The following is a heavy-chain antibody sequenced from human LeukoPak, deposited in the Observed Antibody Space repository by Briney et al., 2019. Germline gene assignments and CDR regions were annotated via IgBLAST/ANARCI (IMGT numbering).Heavy chain of an antibody. CDR2: IYADGGGGGT. J-gene: IGHJ5*02. Sequence: PGGSLRLSCAVSGVTVGTNYMGWVRQAPGKGLEWVSVIYADGGGGGTYYADSVKGRFTISRDNSRNTLYLQMSNLRADDTAMYYCSRDRSRGYSFTWGQGTLVTVS. CDR3: SRDRSRGYSFT. V-gene: IGHV3-53*01. CDR1: GVTVGTNY. D-gene: IGHD5-12*01.